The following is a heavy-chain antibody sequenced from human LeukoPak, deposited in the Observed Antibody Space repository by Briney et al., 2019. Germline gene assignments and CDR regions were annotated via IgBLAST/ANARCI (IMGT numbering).Heavy chain of an antibody. CDR1: GFTLTMHH. CDR2: IDVNAGDT. V-gene: IGHV1-18*01. CDR3: VREDWGSGTIIDY. J-gene: IGHJ4*02. Sequence: EASVTVSFTASGFTLTMHHISWVRQAPGQGLEWMGWIDVNAGDTIYAQRFQGRVTMTRDTSTTPAYMELRSLRLDDTAVYYCVREDWGSGTIIDYWGQGTLVTVSS. D-gene: IGHD1-14*01.